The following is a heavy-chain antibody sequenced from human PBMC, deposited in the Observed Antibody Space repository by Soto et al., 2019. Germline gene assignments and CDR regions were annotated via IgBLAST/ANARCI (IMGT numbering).Heavy chain of an antibody. CDR2: INVGSGNT. J-gene: IGHJ5*02. CDR1: GYTFTTFP. Sequence: ASVKVSCKASGYTFTTFPIHWVRQAPGQGLEWMGWINVGSGNTKYSQKFQGRVTITRDTPASTAYMELSSLRSEDTAVYYFARDSGGYNCAYYWFDPWGQGTLVTVSS. CDR3: ARDSGGYNCAYYWFDP. V-gene: IGHV1-3*01. D-gene: IGHD5-18*01.